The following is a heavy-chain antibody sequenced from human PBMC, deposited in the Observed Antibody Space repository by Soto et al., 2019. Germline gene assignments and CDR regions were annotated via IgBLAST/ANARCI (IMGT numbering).Heavy chain of an antibody. Sequence: QLQLQESGPGLVKPSETLSLTCTVSGDSISSRSYYWGWIRQPPGKGLEWIGTIFYSGRSYYNPSLKRRLTISLDPPKNQFSLTSSSVTAPATAVYYCARAPPKYDILTGYYCHGMDVWGQGTTVTVSS. J-gene: IGHJ6*02. CDR1: GDSISSRSYY. V-gene: IGHV4-39*01. D-gene: IGHD3-9*01. CDR2: IFYSGRS. CDR3: ARAPPKYDILTGYYCHGMDV.